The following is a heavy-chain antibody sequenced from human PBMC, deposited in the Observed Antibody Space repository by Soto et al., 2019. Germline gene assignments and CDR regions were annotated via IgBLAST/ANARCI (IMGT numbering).Heavy chain of an antibody. CDR1: GLPFSSHY. Sequence: EVQLVESGGGLVQPGGSLRLSCAASGLPFSSHYMSWIRQAPGRGLEWVAKINPDGRDEQYADSVRGRFTVSRDNTTNLVFLQMKGLRVSDTAVYYCARETWWRLDYWGQGNLVTVSS. V-gene: IGHV3-7*04. J-gene: IGHJ4*02. D-gene: IGHD2-15*01. CDR2: INPDGRDE. CDR3: ARETWWRLDY.